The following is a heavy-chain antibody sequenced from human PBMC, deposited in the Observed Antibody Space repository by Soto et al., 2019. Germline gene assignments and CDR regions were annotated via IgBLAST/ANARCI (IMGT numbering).Heavy chain of an antibody. CDR2: IIPIFGTA. CDR3: AGPPELTRIYYYYGMDV. V-gene: IGHV1-69*13. D-gene: IGHD1-7*01. J-gene: IGHJ6*02. Sequence: SVKVSCKASGGTFSSYAISWVRQAPGQGLEWMGGIIPIFGTANYAQKFQGRVTITADESTSTAYMELSSLRSEDTAVYYCAGPPELTRIYYYYGMDVWAQGTTVTVSS. CDR1: GGTFSSYA.